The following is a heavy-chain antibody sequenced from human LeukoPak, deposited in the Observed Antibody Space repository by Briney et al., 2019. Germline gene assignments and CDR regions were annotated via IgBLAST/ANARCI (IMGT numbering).Heavy chain of an antibody. CDR2: IIPIFGTA. CDR3: ARDFQSGREGAFDI. CDR1: GGTFSSYS. Sequence: GASVKVSCKASGGTFSSYSISWVRQAPGQGLEWMGGIIPIFGTANYAQKFQGRVTITADESTSTAYMELSSLRSEDTAVYYCARDFQSGREGAFDIWGQGTMVTVSS. V-gene: IGHV1-69*13. D-gene: IGHD1-26*01. J-gene: IGHJ3*02.